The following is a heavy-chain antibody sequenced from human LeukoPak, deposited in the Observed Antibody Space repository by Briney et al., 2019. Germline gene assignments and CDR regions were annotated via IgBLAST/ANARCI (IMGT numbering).Heavy chain of an antibody. CDR3: ARISLGAIWGYYYGMDV. CDR2: IIPIFDTA. J-gene: IGHJ6*02. V-gene: IGHV1-69*01. CDR1: GGTFISYS. D-gene: IGHD1-26*01. Sequence: GASVKVSFKASGGTFISYSISWVGQAPGQGLEWMGGIIPIFDTADYAQKFQGRVTITADESTSTAYMELSSLRSEDTAVFYCARISLGAIWGYYYGMDVWGQGTTVTVSS.